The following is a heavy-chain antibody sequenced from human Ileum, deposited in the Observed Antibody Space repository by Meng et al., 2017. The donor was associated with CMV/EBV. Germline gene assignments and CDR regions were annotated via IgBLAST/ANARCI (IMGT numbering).Heavy chain of an antibody. D-gene: IGHD4-23*01. CDR3: TRGNSHAHDY. Sequence: GESLKISCAASGFTLSVYWMHWVRQTPGKGLVWVSRVNSDATSTGYADSVKGRFTISRDNAENTLYLQMNSLRAEDTAVYYCTRGNSHAHDYWGQGTLVTVSS. CDR1: GFTLSVYW. V-gene: IGHV3-74*01. CDR2: VNSDATST. J-gene: IGHJ4*02.